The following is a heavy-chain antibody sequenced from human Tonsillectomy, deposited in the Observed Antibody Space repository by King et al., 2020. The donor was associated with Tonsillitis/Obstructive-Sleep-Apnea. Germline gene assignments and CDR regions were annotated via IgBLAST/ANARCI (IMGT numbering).Heavy chain of an antibody. CDR3: ARMGDYYDTCAFCDY. CDR2: ISYRGNT. D-gene: IGHD3-22*01. CDR1: GGSISSGGYY. Sequence: VQLQESGPGPVKPSQTLSLTCTVSGGSISSGGYYWSWIRQHPGKGLEWIGYISYRGNTYYNPSLKSRVTISVDTSKNQFSLKLSSVTAADTAMYYCARMGDYYDTCAFCDYWGQGTLVTVSS. V-gene: IGHV4-31*03. J-gene: IGHJ4*02.